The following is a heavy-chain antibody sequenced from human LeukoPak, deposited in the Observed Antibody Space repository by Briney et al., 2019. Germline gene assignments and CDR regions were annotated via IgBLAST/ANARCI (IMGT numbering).Heavy chain of an antibody. CDR2: ITGRSGST. Sequence: GGSLTLSCAASGFTFSIYAMSWARQAPGKGLEWVSDITGRSGSTYYADSVKARFTIPRDNSKNTLYLQIHSQRAEHTSVYFRATGDDSNYFNDLGQGTLVTGSS. J-gene: IGHJ4*02. CDR3: ATGDDSNYFND. D-gene: IGHD3-9*01. CDR1: GFTFSIYA. V-gene: IGHV3-23*01.